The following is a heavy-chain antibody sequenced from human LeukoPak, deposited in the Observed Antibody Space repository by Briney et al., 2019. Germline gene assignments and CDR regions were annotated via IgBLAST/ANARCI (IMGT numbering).Heavy chain of an antibody. V-gene: IGHV1-46*01. Sequence: ASVKVSCKASGYTFTSYGISWVRQAPGQGLEWMGIINPSGGSTSYAQKFQGRVTMTRDTSTSTVYMELSSLRSEDMAVYYCARDLEKYQLLYAFDYWGQGTLVTVSS. CDR3: ARDLEKYQLLYAFDY. D-gene: IGHD2-2*02. CDR1: GYTFTSYG. J-gene: IGHJ4*02. CDR2: INPSGGST.